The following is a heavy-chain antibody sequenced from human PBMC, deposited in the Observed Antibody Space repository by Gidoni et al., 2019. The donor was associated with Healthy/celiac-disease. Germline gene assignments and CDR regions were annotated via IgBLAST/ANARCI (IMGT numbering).Heavy chain of an antibody. V-gene: IGHV1-46*01. CDR2: INPSGGST. CDR1: GYTFPSYY. Sequence: QVQLVQSGAEVKKPGASVKVSCKASGYTFPSYYMHWVRQAPGQGLEWMGIINPSGGSTSYAQKFQGRVTMTRDTSTSTVYMELSSLRSEDTAVYYCARDFSIVVVPAARTNWFDPWGQGTLVTVSS. CDR3: ARDFSIVVVPAARTNWFDP. J-gene: IGHJ5*02. D-gene: IGHD2-2*01.